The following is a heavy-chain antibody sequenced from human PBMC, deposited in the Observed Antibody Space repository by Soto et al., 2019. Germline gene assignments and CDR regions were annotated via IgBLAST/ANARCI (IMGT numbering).Heavy chain of an antibody. J-gene: IGHJ6*02. V-gene: IGHV3-30-3*01. CDR2: ISYDGSNK. D-gene: IGHD6-13*01. CDR3: ARDRLAAAAGRDYYYYGMDV. Sequence: VQLVESGGGVVQPGRSLRLSCAASGFTFSSYAMHWVRQAPGKGLEWVAVISYDGSNKYYADSVKGRFTISRDNSKNTLYLQMNSLRAEDTAVYYCARDRLAAAAGRDYYYYGMDVWGQGTTVTVSS. CDR1: GFTFSSYA.